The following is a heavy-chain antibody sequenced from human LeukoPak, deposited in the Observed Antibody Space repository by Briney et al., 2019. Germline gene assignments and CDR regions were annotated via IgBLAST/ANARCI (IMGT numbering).Heavy chain of an antibody. CDR3: TRDRWGKYYFDY. V-gene: IGHV3-11*01. CDR1: GFPFSDFY. D-gene: IGHD7-27*01. Sequence: GGSLRLSCAASGFPFSDFYMSWIRQAPGKGLEWVSYIGSSGTPIYYADSVKGRFTISRDNAKNSLYLQMSTLRAEDTAVYYCTRDRWGKYYFDYWGLGTLVTVSS. J-gene: IGHJ4*02. CDR2: IGSSGTPI.